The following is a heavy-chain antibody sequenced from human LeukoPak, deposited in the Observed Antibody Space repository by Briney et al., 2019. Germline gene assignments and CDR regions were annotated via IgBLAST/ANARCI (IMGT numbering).Heavy chain of an antibody. J-gene: IGHJ4*02. CDR1: GFTFSSYA. CDR2: ISYDGSNK. Sequence: GGSLRLSCAASGFTFSSYAMHWVRQAPGKGLEWVAVISYDGSNKYYADSVKGRFTISRDNSKNTLYLQMNSLRAEDTAVYYCARDSDYYGSGSPPFDYWGQGILVTVSS. CDR3: ARDSDYYGSGSPPFDY. V-gene: IGHV3-30-3*01. D-gene: IGHD3-10*01.